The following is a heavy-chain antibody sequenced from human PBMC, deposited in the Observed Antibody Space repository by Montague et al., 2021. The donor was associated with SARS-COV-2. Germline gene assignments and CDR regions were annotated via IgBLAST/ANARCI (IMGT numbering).Heavy chain of an antibody. V-gene: IGHV4-39*01. D-gene: IGHD4-17*01. J-gene: IGHJ4*01. CDR2: FYNAGGT. Sequence: SETLSLTCTVSGGFISSSSYWWGWVRQPPGKELVWIGSFYNAGGTYGNPSLKSRVTISVDTSKNQFSLNVTSVTAADTAIYYCARHSYINYGEIAYFDSWGHGILDTVSS. CDR3: ARHSYINYGEIAYFDS. CDR1: GGFISSSSYW.